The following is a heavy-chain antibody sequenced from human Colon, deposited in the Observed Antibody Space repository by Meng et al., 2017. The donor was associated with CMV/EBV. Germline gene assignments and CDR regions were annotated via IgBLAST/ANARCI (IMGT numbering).Heavy chain of an antibody. D-gene: IGHD3-16*01. CDR1: GFTFSRYR. J-gene: IGHJ4*02. V-gene: IGHV3-21*01. CDR2: ISSTSVDI. CDR3: ARDSFGGEFDY. Sequence: GGPLRLSCTGPGFTFSRYRMSWVRQAPGKGLEWVSSISSTSVDIKNADPVKGRIHISRDNAKNSLYLQMSSLRAEDTAVYYCARDSFGGEFDYWGQGTLVTVSS.